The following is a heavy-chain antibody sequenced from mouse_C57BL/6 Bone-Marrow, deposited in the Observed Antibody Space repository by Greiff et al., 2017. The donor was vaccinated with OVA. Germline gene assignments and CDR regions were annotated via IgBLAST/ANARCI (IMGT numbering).Heavy chain of an antibody. Sequence: QVQLKQPGAELVKPGASVTLSCKASGYTFTSYWMHWVKQRPGQGLEWIGMIHPNSGSTNYNEKFKSKATLTVDKSSSTAYMQLSRLTSEDSAVYYSARSHYCGSPYFDYWGQGTTLTVSA. CDR1: GYTFTSYW. CDR3: ARSHYCGSPYFDY. D-gene: IGHD1-1*01. V-gene: IGHV1-64*01. CDR2: IHPNSGST. J-gene: IGHJ2*01.